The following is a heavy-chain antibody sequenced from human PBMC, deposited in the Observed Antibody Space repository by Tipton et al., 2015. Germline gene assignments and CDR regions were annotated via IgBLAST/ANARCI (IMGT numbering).Heavy chain of an antibody. Sequence: LRLSCTVSGGSISTHHWCWIRQSAGKRLEWIGRFHSNGITNYNPSLNSRVTMSVDTSKNQFSLKLTSVTAADTAVYYCARLTTYSSSWYWFDPWGQGTLVSVSS. CDR2: FHSNGIT. J-gene: IGHJ5*02. CDR1: GGSISTHH. D-gene: IGHD6-13*01. V-gene: IGHV4-4*07. CDR3: ARLTTYSSSWYWFDP.